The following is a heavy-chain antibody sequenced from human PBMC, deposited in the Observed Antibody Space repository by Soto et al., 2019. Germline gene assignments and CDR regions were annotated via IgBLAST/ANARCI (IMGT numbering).Heavy chain of an antibody. Sequence: PGGSLRLSCAASGFTFSSYAMSWVRQAPGKGLEWVSAISGSGGSTYYADSVKGRFTISRDNSKNTLYLQMNSLRAEDTAVYYCAKESSYDILTGYYSPIPVWGQGTTVTVSS. D-gene: IGHD3-9*01. J-gene: IGHJ6*02. CDR2: ISGSGGST. V-gene: IGHV3-23*01. CDR1: GFTFSSYA. CDR3: AKESSYDILTGYYSPIPV.